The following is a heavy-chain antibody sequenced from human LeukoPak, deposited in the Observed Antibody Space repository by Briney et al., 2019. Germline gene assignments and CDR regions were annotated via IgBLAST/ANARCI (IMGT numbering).Heavy chain of an antibody. D-gene: IGHD2-2*01. V-gene: IGHV4-34*01. CDR1: GGSFSGYY. CDR3: ARGLVNWFDP. J-gene: IGHJ5*02. CDR2: INHSGST. Sequence: SETLSLTCAVYGGSFSGYYWSWIRQPPGKGLEWIGEINHSGSTNYNPSLKSRVTISVDTSKNQFSLKLSSVTVADTAVYYCARGLVNWFDPWGQGTLVTVSS.